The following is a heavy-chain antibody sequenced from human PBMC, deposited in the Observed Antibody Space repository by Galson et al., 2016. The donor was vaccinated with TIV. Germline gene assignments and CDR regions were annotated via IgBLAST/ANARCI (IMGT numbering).Heavy chain of an antibody. V-gene: IGHV4-4*07. CDR1: GGSVTSSH. Sequence: LSLTCTVSGGSVTSSHWSWIRQPAGKGLEWIGRVYPSGNTNYSPSLKSRVTISLDTSKNQFSLNLMSVTAADTAVYYCAKEGYSYRLSWGQGILVTVSS. D-gene: IGHD5-18*01. CDR2: VYPSGNT. J-gene: IGHJ4*02. CDR3: AKEGYSYRLS.